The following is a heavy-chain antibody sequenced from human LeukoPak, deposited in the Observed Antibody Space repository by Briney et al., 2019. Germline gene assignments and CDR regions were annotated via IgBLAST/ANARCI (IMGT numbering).Heavy chain of an antibody. Sequence: GGSLRLSCATSGFIFSNYWMSWVRQAPGKGLEWVANIKQDGSETYYVDSVKGRFTISRDDAKNSLYLQMNSLRAKDTAVYYCAGRPIKIFGVVIRSRRHWFDPWGQGTLVTVSS. D-gene: IGHD3-3*01. V-gene: IGHV3-7*01. J-gene: IGHJ5*02. CDR1: GFIFSNYW. CDR3: AGRPIKIFGVVIRSRRHWFDP. CDR2: IKQDGSET.